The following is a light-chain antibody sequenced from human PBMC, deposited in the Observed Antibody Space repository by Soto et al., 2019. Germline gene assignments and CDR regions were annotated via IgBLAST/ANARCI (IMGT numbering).Light chain of an antibody. J-gene: IGKJ1*01. CDR2: QAS. Sequence: DIQMTQSPSILSAAVGDRVTITCRASQTNYNWLVWYQKKPGKAPKLLIYQASYLESGVPSRFSGSGSGTEFILTVSSLQPDDFATYYCQQYNAYPWTFGQGTKVEVK. V-gene: IGKV1-5*03. CDR1: QTNYNW. CDR3: QQYNAYPWT.